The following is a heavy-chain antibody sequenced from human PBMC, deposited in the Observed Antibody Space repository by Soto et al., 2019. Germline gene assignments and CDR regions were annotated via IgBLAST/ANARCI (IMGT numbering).Heavy chain of an antibody. CDR1: QFPFDVYS. CDR3: ARDRGSSGMFELDV. D-gene: IGHD6-19*01. V-gene: IGHV3-48*02. Sequence: GQLVESGGDFVQPGESLRLSCVASQFPFDVYSMHWVRQAPGKGREWVSYIRHTTSATFYADAVKGRFTISRDNRKNSLFLQMNSLRDDDTGVYFCARDRGSSGMFELDVWGPGTLVTVSS. CDR2: IRHTTSAT. J-gene: IGHJ3*01.